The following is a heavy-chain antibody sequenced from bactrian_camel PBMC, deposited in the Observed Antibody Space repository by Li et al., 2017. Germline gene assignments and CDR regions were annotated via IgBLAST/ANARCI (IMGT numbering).Heavy chain of an antibody. CDR1: SNLC. CDR2: FALADARYGGT. Sequence: HVQLVESGGGTVQAGGSLRLSCRASSNLCMAWFRQAFGKEREGVAAFALADARYGGTSYAESVKGRFTISADNAKNTLYLQMDSLIADDTAKYYCVRDGWDYWGQGTQVTVS. CDR3: VRDGWDY. J-gene: IGHJ4*01. D-gene: IGHD1*01. V-gene: IGHV3S53*01.